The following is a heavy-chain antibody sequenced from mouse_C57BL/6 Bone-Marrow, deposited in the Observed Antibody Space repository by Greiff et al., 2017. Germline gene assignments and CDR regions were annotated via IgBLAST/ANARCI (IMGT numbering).Heavy chain of an antibody. J-gene: IGHJ2*01. CDR1: GYTFTSYW. V-gene: IGHV1-59*01. CDR3: ARRLLRYVDY. D-gene: IGHD1-1*01. Sequence: QVQLQQPGAELVRPGTSVKLSCKASGYTFTSYWMHWVKQRPGQGLEWIGVIDPSDSYTNYNQKFKGKATLTVDTSSSTAYMQLSSLTSEDSAVYYCARRLLRYVDYWGQGTTLTVSS. CDR2: IDPSDSYT.